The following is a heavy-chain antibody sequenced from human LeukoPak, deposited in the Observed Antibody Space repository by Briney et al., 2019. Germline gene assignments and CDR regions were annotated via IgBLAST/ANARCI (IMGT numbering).Heavy chain of an antibody. V-gene: IGHV3-23*01. CDR3: AKHRAMIVENGIDV. CDR1: GFTFSSYS. Sequence: PGGSLRLSCAASGFTFSSYSMNWVRQAPGKGLEWVSAISGSGGSTYYADSVKGRFTISRDNSKNTLYLQMNSLRAEDTAVYDCAKHRAMIVENGIDVWGQGTTVTVSS. D-gene: IGHD3-22*01. J-gene: IGHJ6*02. CDR2: ISGSGGST.